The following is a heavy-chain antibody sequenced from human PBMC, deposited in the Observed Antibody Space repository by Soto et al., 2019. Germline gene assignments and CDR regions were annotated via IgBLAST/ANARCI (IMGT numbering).Heavy chain of an antibody. D-gene: IGHD3-9*01. CDR3: ARKYDILTGYFPYYYYYMDV. V-gene: IGHV1-8*01. Sequence: ASVKVSCKASGYTFTSYDINWVRQATGQGLEWMGWMNPNSGNTGSAQKFQGRVTMTRNTSISTAYMEVSSLRSEDTAVYYCARKYDILTGYFPYYYYYMDVWGKGTTVTVSS. CDR2: MNPNSGNT. J-gene: IGHJ6*03. CDR1: GYTFTSYD.